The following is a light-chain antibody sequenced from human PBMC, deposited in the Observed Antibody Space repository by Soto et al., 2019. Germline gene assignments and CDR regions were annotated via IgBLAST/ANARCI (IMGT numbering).Light chain of an antibody. CDR3: QQFNSYPIT. CDR1: RTINNQ. J-gene: IGKJ5*01. CDR2: DVS. V-gene: IGKV1-5*01. Sequence: DIQLTQSPSTLSASVGDRVTIPCRASRTINNQLAWYQQKPGKAPKLLIFDVSSLESGVPSRFSGSGSGTEFTLTISSLQPEDFATYYCQQFNSYPITFGQGTRLEIK.